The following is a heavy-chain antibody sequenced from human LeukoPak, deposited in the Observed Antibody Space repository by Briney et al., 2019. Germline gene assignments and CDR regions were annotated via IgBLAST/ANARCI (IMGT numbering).Heavy chain of an antibody. D-gene: IGHD6-13*01. CDR3: AKRSAAGTVGYFDY. V-gene: IGHV3-9*01. CDR2: ISWNSGTI. CDR1: GFTFDDYA. Sequence: PRGSLRLSCAASGFTFDDYAMHWVRQAPGKGLEWVSGISWNSGTIYYADSVKGRFTISRDDAKNSLYLQMNSLRPEDTALYYCAKRSAAGTVGYFDYWGQGTLVTVSS. J-gene: IGHJ4*02.